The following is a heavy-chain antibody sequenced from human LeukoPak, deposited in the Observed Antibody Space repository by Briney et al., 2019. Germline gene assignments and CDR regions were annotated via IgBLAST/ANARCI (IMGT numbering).Heavy chain of an antibody. CDR2: IIPIFGTA. CDR3: ARVRVVAATVDAFDI. D-gene: IGHD2-15*01. V-gene: IGHV1-69*13. Sequence: GASVKVSCKASGYTFTSYAISWVRQAPGQGLEWMGGIIPIFGTANYAQKFQGRVTITADESTSTAYMELSSLRSEDTAVYYCARVRVVAATVDAFDIWGQGTMVTVSS. J-gene: IGHJ3*02. CDR1: GYTFTSYA.